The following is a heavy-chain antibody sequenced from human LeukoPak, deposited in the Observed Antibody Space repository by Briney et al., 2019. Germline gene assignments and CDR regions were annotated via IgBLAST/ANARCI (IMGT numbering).Heavy chain of an antibody. CDR2: IYYSGST. V-gene: IGHV4-59*01. CDR1: GGSISSYY. J-gene: IGHJ3*02. Sequence: SETLSLTCTVSGGSISSYYWSWIRQPPGKGLELIGYIYYSGSTNYNPSLKSRVTISVDTSKNQFSLKLSSVTAADTAVYYCARDPGYSYGSDAFDIWGQGTMVTVSS. CDR3: ARDPGYSYGSDAFDI. D-gene: IGHD5-18*01.